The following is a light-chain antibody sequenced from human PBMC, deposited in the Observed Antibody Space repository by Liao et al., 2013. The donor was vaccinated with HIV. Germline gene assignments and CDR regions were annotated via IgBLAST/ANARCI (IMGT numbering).Light chain of an antibody. CDR2: ADS. Sequence: YVLTQPPSVSVAPGKTATITCGGNNIDRKNVQWYQQKPGQAPVLVIYADSDRPSGIPDRLSGSNSGNTATLTISGTQAMDEADYYCQAWDSSTACVVFGGGTKLTVL. CDR1: NIDRKN. CDR3: QAWDSSTACVV. V-gene: IGLV3-21*01. J-gene: IGLJ3*02.